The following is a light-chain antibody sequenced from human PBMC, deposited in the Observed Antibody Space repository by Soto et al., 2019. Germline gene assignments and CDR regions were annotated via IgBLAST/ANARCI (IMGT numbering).Light chain of an antibody. CDR2: DAS. J-gene: IGKJ1*01. CDR1: QTIGSN. CDR3: QQYNNWRT. Sequence: EVVMTQSPATLSVSPGERATLSCRASQTIGSNLAWYQQKPGQPPRLLIYDASTRATDIPARFTGSGFGTDFTLTISSLQSEDFAVYYCQQYNNWRTFGQGTKVDIK. V-gene: IGKV3-15*01.